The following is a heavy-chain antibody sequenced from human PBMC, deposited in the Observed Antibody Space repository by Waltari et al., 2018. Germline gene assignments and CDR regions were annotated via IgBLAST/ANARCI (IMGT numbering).Heavy chain of an antibody. D-gene: IGHD1-26*01. CDR2: IYYSGGH. Sequence: QVQLQESGPGLVKPSQTLSLTCTVSGGSISSGDYYWSWIRQPPGKGLEWIGYIYYSGGHYYHPSLKSRVTLSVDPSKNPFSLKLGSCTCADTAVYFWSRDGVGAYDYWGQGTLVTVSS. CDR3: SRDGVGAYDY. CDR1: GGSISSGDYY. V-gene: IGHV4-30-4*08. J-gene: IGHJ4*02.